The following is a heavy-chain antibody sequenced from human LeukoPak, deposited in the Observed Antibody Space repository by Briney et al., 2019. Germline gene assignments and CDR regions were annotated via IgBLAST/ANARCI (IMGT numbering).Heavy chain of an antibody. J-gene: IGHJ6*03. CDR3: ARDCYGSGNYYDYYMDV. CDR2: INHSGST. V-gene: IGHV4-34*01. CDR1: GGSFSDYY. Sequence: PSETLSLTCAVYGGSFSDYYWSWIRQPPGKGLEWIGEINHSGSTNYNPSLKSRVTISVDTSKNQFSLKLSSVTAADTAVYYCARDCYGSGNYYDYYMDVWGKGTTVTISS. D-gene: IGHD3-10*01.